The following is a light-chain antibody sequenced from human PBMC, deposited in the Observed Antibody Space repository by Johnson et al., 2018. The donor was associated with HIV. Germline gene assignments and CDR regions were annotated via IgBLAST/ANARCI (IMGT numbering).Light chain of an antibody. Sequence: QSVLTQPPSVSAAPGQKVTISCSGSSSNIGNNYVSWYQQLPGTAPKLLIYENNKRPSGIPDRFSGSKSGTSATLDITGLQTGDEADYYCGTWDSSLSDFFGTGTKVTVL. CDR3: GTWDSSLSDF. V-gene: IGLV1-51*02. CDR2: ENN. CDR1: SSNIGNNY. J-gene: IGLJ1*01.